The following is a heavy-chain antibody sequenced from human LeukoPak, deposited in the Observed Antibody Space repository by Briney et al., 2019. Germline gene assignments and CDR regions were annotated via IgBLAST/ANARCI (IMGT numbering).Heavy chain of an antibody. CDR3: AKDLYGSGSLFDY. CDR1: GFTFSSYG. CDR2: IRYDGNNK. Sequence: GGSLRLSCAASGFTFSSYGMHWVRQAPGTGLEWVAFIRYDGNNKYYADSVKGRFTISRDNSKNTLSLQMNSLRGEDTAVYYCAKDLYGSGSLFDYWGQGTLVTVSS. J-gene: IGHJ4*02. D-gene: IGHD3-10*01. V-gene: IGHV3-30*02.